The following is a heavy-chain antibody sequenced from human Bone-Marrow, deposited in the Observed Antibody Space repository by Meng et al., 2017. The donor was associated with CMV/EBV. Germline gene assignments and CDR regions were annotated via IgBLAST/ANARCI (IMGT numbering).Heavy chain of an antibody. CDR3: ARVVVVAATQGRTGWFDP. J-gene: IGHJ5*02. Sequence: ASVKVSCKASGYTFTSYYMHWVRQAPGQGLEWMGIINPSGGSTSYAQKFQGRVTMTRDTSTSTVYMELSSLRSEDTAVYYCARVVVVAATQGRTGWFDPWGQGTLVTVSS. V-gene: IGHV1-46*01. CDR1: GYTFTSYY. D-gene: IGHD2-15*01. CDR2: INPSGGST.